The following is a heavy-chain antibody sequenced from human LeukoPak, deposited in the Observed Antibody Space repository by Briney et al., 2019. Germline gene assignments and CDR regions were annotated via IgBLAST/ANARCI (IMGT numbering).Heavy chain of an antibody. Sequence: ASVKVSCKASGYTFTSYGISWVRQAPRQGPEWMGWISAYNGNTNYAQKLQGRVTMTTDTSTSTAYMELRSLRSDDTAVYYCATQYCSSTSCYPYWVDYWGQGTLVTVSS. CDR3: ATQYCSSTSCYPYWVDY. CDR2: ISAYNGNT. V-gene: IGHV1-18*01. J-gene: IGHJ4*02. D-gene: IGHD2-2*01. CDR1: GYTFTSYG.